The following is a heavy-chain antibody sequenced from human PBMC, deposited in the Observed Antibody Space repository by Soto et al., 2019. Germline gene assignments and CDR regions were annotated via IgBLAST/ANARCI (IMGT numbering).Heavy chain of an antibody. CDR1: GYTFTGYY. J-gene: IGHJ4*02. D-gene: IGHD3-3*01. CDR3: ARAFGVGHQGHDY. V-gene: IGHV1-2*04. CDR2: INPNSGGT. Sequence: ASVKVSCKASGYTFTGYYMHWVRQAPGQGLEWMGWINPNSGGTNYAQKFQGWVTMTRETSISTAYMELSRLRSDDTAVYYCARAFGVGHQGHDYWGQGTLVTVSS.